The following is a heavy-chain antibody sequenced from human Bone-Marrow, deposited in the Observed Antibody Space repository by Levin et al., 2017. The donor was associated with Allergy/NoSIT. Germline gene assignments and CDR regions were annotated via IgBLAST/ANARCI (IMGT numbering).Heavy chain of an antibody. CDR1: GYTLTELS. J-gene: IGHJ3*02. Sequence: ASVKVSCKVSGYTLTELSMHWVRQAPGKGLEWMGGFDPEDGETIYAQKFQGRVTMTEDTSTDTAYMELSSLRSEDTAVYYCATIPPGNWNYLGAFDIWGQGTMVTVSS. D-gene: IGHD1-7*01. V-gene: IGHV1-24*01. CDR2: FDPEDGET. CDR3: ATIPPGNWNYLGAFDI.